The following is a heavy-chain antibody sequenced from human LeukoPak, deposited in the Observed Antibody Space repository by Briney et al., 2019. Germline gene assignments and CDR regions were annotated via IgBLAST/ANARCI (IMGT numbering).Heavy chain of an antibody. Sequence: PGGSLRLSCAASGFTFSSYWMHWVRQAPGKGLEWVSYISSSGSTIYYADSVKGRFTISRDNAKNSLYLQMNSLRAEDTAVYYCARDTDYGGNSIDYWGQGTLVTVSS. CDR2: ISSSGSTI. CDR1: GFTFSSYW. CDR3: ARDTDYGGNSIDY. V-gene: IGHV3-48*04. D-gene: IGHD4-23*01. J-gene: IGHJ4*02.